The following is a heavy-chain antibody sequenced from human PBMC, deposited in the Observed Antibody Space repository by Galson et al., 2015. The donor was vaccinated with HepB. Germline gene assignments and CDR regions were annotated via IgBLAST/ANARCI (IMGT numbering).Heavy chain of an antibody. J-gene: IGHJ3*02. Sequence: SVKVSCKASGYTFTSYYMHWVRQAPGQGLEWMGIINPSGGSTSYAQKFQGRVTMTRDTSTSTVYMELSSLRSEDTAVYYCARSGMAPNRGGDAFDIWGQGTMVTVSS. D-gene: IGHD5-24*01. CDR3: ARSGMAPNRGGDAFDI. CDR1: GYTFTSYY. CDR2: INPSGGST. V-gene: IGHV1-46*01.